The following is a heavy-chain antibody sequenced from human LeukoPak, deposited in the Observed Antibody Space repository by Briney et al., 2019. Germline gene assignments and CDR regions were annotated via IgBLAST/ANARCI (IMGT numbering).Heavy chain of an antibody. CDR1: GFTFSYYG. J-gene: IGHJ4*02. V-gene: IGHV3-33*01. CDR2: IWYDGSNK. Sequence: GGSLRLSCAASGFTFSYYGMHWVRQAPGKGLEWVAVIWYDGSNKYYADSVKGRFTISRDNSKNTLYLQMNSLRAEDTAVYYCARGPSAYPKCFDYWGQGTLVTVSS. D-gene: IGHD5-12*01. CDR3: ARGPSAYPKCFDY.